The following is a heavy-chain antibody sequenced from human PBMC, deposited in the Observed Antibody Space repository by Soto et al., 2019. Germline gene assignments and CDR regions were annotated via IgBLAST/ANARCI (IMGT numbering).Heavy chain of an antibody. CDR3: AREEGGGYDHRWFDP. J-gene: IGHJ5*02. V-gene: IGHV4-31*03. D-gene: IGHD5-12*01. CDR1: GDSISSGGYY. CDR2: IYYSGST. Sequence: QVQLQESGPGLVKPSQTLSLTCTVSGDSISSGGYYWSWIRQHPGKGLEWIGYIYYSGSTYYNPSLKSRVTISVDTSKNQFSLKLSSVTAADTAVYYCAREEGGGYDHRWFDPWGQGTLVTVSS.